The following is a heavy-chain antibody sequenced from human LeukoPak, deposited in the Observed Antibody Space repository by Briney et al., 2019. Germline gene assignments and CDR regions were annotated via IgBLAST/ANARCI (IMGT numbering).Heavy chain of an antibody. J-gene: IGHJ6*03. D-gene: IGHD3-3*01. CDR1: GFTFCNYW. V-gene: IGHV3-7*01. Sequence: PGGSLRLSCAASGFTFCNYWMSWVRQAPGKGLEWVANIKQDGSEKYYVDSVKGRFTNSRDNVKNSLYLQMNSLRAEDTAVYYCAKVDLTIFGVVIPYYYYYMDVWGKGTTVSVSS. CDR3: AKVDLTIFGVVIPYYYYYMDV. CDR2: IKQDGSEK.